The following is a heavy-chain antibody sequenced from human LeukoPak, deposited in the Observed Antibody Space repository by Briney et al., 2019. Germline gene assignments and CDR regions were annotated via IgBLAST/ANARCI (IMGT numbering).Heavy chain of an antibody. V-gene: IGHV3-48*03. CDR2: ISSSGTTI. CDR1: GFTFSRYE. Sequence: GGSLRLSCAVSGFTFSRYEMNWVRQAPGKGLEWMSYISSSGTTIYYAESVQGRFTVSRDNAKNSLYLQMNSLRAEDTAVYYCARVVVTTINYWGQGTLVTVSS. CDR3: ARVVVTTINY. J-gene: IGHJ4*02. D-gene: IGHD1-26*01.